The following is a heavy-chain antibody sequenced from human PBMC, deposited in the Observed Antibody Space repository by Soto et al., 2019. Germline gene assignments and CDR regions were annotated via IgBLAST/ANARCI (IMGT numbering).Heavy chain of an antibody. CDR2: INHSGST. D-gene: IGHD2-15*01. CDR1: GGSFSGYY. CDR3: ARRSCSGGSCYFDY. V-gene: IGHV4-34*01. J-gene: IGHJ4*02. Sequence: PSETLSLTCAVYGGSFSGYYWSWIRQPPGKGLEWIGEINHSGSTNYNPSLKSRVTISVDTSKNQFSLELSSVTAADTAVYYCARRSCSGGSCYFDYWGQGTLVTVSS.